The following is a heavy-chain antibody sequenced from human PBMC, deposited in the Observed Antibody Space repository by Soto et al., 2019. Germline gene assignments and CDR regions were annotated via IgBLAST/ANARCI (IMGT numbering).Heavy chain of an antibody. CDR3: ARDPGYYDSSGNYYSYGMDF. CDR2: ISSGSRKI. V-gene: IGHV3-48*02. J-gene: IGHJ6*02. CDR1: GFTFSNFR. D-gene: IGHD3-22*01. Sequence: HPGGSLRLSCAVSGFTFSNFRMIWVRQAPGKGLEWVSDISSGSRKIYYADSVKGRFTISRDNAKNSLFLQMNSLRDEDTAVYYCARDPGYYDSSGNYYSYGMDFWGQGTAVTVSS.